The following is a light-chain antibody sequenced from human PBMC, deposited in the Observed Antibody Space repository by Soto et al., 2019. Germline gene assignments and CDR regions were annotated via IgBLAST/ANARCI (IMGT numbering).Light chain of an antibody. V-gene: IGLV2-14*01. CDR2: EVS. CDR3: SSYTSSSPYV. Sequence: QSVLTQPASVSGSPGQSITISCTGTSSDVGGYNYVSWYQQHPDKAPKLMIYEVSNRPSGVSNRFSGSKSGNTASLTISGLQAEDEADYYCSSYTSSSPYVFGTGTKVTV. J-gene: IGLJ1*01. CDR1: SSDVGGYNY.